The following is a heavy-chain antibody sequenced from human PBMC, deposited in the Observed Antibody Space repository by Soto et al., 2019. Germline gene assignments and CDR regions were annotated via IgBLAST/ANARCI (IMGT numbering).Heavy chain of an antibody. J-gene: IGHJ4*02. CDR1: GGTFSSYA. Sequence: QVQLVQSGAEVKKPGASVKVSCKASGGTFSSYAISWVRQAPGQVLEWMGGIIPIFGTANYAQKFQGRVTITADESTSPAYMELSSLRSEDTAVYYCARDSGTTVVPSFDYWGQGTLVTVSS. CDR2: IIPIFGTA. D-gene: IGHD4-17*01. CDR3: ARDSGTTVVPSFDY. V-gene: IGHV1-69*12.